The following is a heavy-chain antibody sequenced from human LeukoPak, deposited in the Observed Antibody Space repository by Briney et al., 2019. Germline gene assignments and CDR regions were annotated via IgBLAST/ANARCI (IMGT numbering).Heavy chain of an antibody. CDR3: ARIQRAVAGPIDY. J-gene: IGHJ4*02. CDR1: GGSISSSSYY. Sequence: SETLSLTCTVSGGSISSSSYYWGWIRQPPGKGLEWIGSIYYSGSTYYNPSLKGRVTISVDTSKNQFSLKLSSVTAADTAVYYCARIQRAVAGPIDYWGQGTLVTVSS. V-gene: IGHV4-39*07. D-gene: IGHD6-19*01. CDR2: IYYSGST.